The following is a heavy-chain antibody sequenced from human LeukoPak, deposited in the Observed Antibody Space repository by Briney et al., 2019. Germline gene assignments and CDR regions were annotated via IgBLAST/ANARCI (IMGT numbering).Heavy chain of an antibody. CDR1: GGSFSGYY. CDR2: INHSGST. CDR3: ARGLLYYDSSGYYSESHPFDY. Sequence: SETLSLTCAVYGGSFSGYYWSWIRQPPGKGLEWIGEINHSGSTNYNPSLKSRVTISVDTSKNQFSLKLSSVTAADTAVYYCARGLLYYDSSGYYSESHPFDYWGQGTLVTVSS. J-gene: IGHJ4*02. V-gene: IGHV4-34*01. D-gene: IGHD3-22*01.